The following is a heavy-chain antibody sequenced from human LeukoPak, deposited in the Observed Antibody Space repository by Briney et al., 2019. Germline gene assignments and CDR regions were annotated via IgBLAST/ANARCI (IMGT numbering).Heavy chain of an antibody. CDR2: INGAGGAT. D-gene: IGHD2-21*02. J-gene: IGHJ3*02. CDR3: ATPTCGGDCPPVFHI. V-gene: IGHV3-23*01. Sequence: GGSLRLSCAASGFTFSTYAMSWVRQAPGKGLEWVSVINGAGGATYYADSVKGRFAISRDNSKNILYLQMNSLRAEDTAVYYCATPTCGGDCPPVFHIWGQGTMVTVSS. CDR1: GFTFSTYA.